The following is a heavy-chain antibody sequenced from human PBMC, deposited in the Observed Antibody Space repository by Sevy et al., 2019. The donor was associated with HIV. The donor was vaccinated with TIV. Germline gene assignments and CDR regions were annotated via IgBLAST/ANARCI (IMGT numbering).Heavy chain of an antibody. CDR2: IYTSGST. D-gene: IGHD3-10*01. V-gene: IGHV4-61*02. J-gene: IGHJ6*03. CDR1: GGSISSGSYY. Sequence: SETLSLTCTVSGGSISSGSYYWSWIRQPAGKGLEWIGCIYTSGSTNYNPSLKSRVTISVDTSKNQFSLKLSSVTAADTAVYYCARGGGAQGSGSYPTYYYMDVWGKGTTVTVSS. CDR3: ARGGGAQGSGSYPTYYYMDV.